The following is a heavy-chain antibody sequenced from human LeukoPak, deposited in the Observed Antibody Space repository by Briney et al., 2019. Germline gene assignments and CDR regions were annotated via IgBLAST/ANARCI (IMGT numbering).Heavy chain of an antibody. D-gene: IGHD1-14*01. CDR2: LHSVGNT. Sequence: GQSLRLSSAPSTLTATTNDMTWVSHAPRKVLEWDSVLHSVGNTKYAKSVQGRSPISRDNSKNTLYLEMNSLSPDDTAVYYCARGVEPLATNTLAYWGQGTLVTVSS. CDR3: ARGVEPLATNTLAY. J-gene: IGHJ4*02. CDR1: TLTATTND. V-gene: IGHV3-53*01.